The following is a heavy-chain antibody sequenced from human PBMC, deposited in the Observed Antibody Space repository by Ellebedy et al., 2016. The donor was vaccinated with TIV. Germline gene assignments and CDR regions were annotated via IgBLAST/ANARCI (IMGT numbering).Heavy chain of an antibody. CDR1: GGSISSYY. V-gene: IGHV4-59*01. Sequence: MPSETLSLTCTVSGGSISSYYWSRIRQPPGKGLEWIGYISYSGSTNYNPSLKSRVTISVDTSKNQFSLKLSSVTAADTAVYYCAREQLTTVTNGAFDIWGQGTMVTVSS. CDR2: ISYSGST. CDR3: AREQLTTVTNGAFDI. J-gene: IGHJ3*02. D-gene: IGHD4-17*01.